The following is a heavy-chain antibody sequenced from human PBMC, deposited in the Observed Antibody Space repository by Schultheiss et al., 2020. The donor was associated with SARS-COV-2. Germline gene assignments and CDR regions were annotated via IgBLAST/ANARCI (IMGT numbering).Heavy chain of an antibody. J-gene: IGHJ4*02. CDR1: GYSFTSYW. CDR3: VTGYSSSWNFDY. D-gene: IGHD6-13*01. Sequence: GGSLRLSCKGSGYSFTSYWIGWVRQMPGKGLEWMGIIYPGDSDTRYSPSFQGQVTISADKSISTAYLQWSSLKASDTAMYYCVTGYSSSWNFDYWGQGTLVTVSS. CDR2: IYPGDSDT. V-gene: IGHV5-51*01.